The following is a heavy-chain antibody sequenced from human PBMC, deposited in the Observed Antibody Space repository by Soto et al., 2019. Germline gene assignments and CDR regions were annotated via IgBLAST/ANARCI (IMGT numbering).Heavy chain of an antibody. CDR3: ARGHTVANVARLGY. Sequence: QVQLVQSGAEVKKPGASVKVSCKASGYTFTSYGISWVRQAPGQGLEWMGWISAYNGNTNYAQKLQGRVTMTTDTSTSTAYLEPRSMRSDATAVYDCARGHTVANVARLGYWGQGTLVTVAS. CDR2: ISAYNGNT. CDR1: GYTFTSYG. J-gene: IGHJ4*02. D-gene: IGHD4-17*01. V-gene: IGHV1-18*01.